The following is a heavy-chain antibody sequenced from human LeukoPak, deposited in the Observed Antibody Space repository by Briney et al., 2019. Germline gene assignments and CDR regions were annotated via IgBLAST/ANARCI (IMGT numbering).Heavy chain of an antibody. D-gene: IGHD4-23*01. CDR1: GLSLNAGGVG. CDR2: IYWNDDK. CDR3: AHKLDYSGLDY. Sequence: SGPTLVKPTQTLTLTCTFSGLSLNAGGVGVGWVRQPPGKALEWLALIYWNDDKRYSPSLKNRLTITKDTSKNQVVLTMANMDPVDTATYYCAHKLDYSGLDYWGQGTLVTVSS. V-gene: IGHV2-5*01. J-gene: IGHJ4*02.